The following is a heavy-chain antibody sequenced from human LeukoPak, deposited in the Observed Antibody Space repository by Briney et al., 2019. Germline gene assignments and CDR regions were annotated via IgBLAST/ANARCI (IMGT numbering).Heavy chain of an antibody. J-gene: IGHJ4*02. CDR1: GYRFTSHW. D-gene: IGHD7-27*01. CDR2: IYPGDSDT. CDR3: ARANWATSSFDY. Sequence: GESLKISCKGSGYRFTSHWIAWVRQMPGKGLEWMGIIYPGDSDTTYSPSFQGQVTISADKSITTAYLQWSSLKASDTAMYYCARANWATSSFDYWGPGTLVTVSS. V-gene: IGHV5-51*01.